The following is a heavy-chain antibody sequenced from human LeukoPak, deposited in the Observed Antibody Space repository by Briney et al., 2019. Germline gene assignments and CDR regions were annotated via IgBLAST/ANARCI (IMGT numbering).Heavy chain of an antibody. CDR1: GFTFSSNY. V-gene: IGHV3-53*01. CDR2: IYSGGST. CDR3: AREEGYDSNTY. D-gene: IGHD3-22*01. Sequence: GGSLRLSCAASGFTFSSNYMSWVRQAPGKGLEWVSVIYSGGSTYYSDSVKGRFTISRDNSKNTLYLQMNSLRAEDTAVCYCAREEGYDSNTYWGQGTLVTVSS. J-gene: IGHJ4*02.